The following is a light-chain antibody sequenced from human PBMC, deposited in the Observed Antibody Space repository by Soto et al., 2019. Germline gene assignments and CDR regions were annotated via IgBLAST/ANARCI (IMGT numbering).Light chain of an antibody. Sequence: EIVMTQSPATLSVSPGERAALSCRASQSVSSNFAWYQQKPGQAPRLLIYGASTRATGLPARFSGSGSGTDFTLTNSSLQSEDFAVYYCQQYNNWPYTFGQGTKLEIK. V-gene: IGKV3-15*01. CDR2: GAS. CDR3: QQYNNWPYT. CDR1: QSVSSN. J-gene: IGKJ2*01.